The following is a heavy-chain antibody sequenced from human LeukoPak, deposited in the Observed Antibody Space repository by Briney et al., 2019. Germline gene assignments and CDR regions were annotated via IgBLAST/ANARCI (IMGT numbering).Heavy chain of an antibody. D-gene: IGHD2-15*01. CDR1: GGSISSGGYY. V-gene: IGHV4-30-4*08. CDR2: IYYSGST. CDR3: ARDVQGWGSGYAFDV. Sequence: ASQTLSLTCTVSGGSISSGGYYWSWIRQPPGKGLEWIGYIYYSGSTYYNPSLKSRVTISLDASKNQFSLKLSSVTAADTAMYYCARDVQGWGSGYAFDVWGQGTMVTVSS. J-gene: IGHJ3*01.